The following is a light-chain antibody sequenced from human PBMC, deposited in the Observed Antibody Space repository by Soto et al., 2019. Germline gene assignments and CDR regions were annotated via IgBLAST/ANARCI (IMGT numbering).Light chain of an antibody. V-gene: IGKV3-11*01. CDR3: QQGSNWPI. J-gene: IGKJ3*01. Sequence: DIVLTQSPATLSLSPGESATLSCRASQSVSTYLAWYQQKPGQPPKLLIFDASNRATDIPPRFSGSGSGTVFTPTTRSLVPEVCAFFTGQQGSNWPIFGPGTKV. CDR1: QSVSTY. CDR2: DAS.